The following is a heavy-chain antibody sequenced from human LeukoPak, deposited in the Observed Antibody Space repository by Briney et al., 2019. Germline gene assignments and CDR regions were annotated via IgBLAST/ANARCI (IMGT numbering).Heavy chain of an antibody. Sequence: EGSLRLSCAASGFTFSSYEMNWVRQAPGKGLEWVSYISSSGSTIYYADSVKGRFTISRDNAKNSLYLQMNSLRAEDTAVYYCARRGAYYYYGMDAWGQGTTVTVSS. CDR3: ARRGAYYYYGMDA. CDR2: ISSSGSTI. V-gene: IGHV3-48*03. D-gene: IGHD3-10*01. J-gene: IGHJ6*02. CDR1: GFTFSSYE.